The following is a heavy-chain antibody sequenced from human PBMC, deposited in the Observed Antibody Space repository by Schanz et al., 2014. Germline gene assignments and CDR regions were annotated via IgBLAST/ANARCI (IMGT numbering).Heavy chain of an antibody. CDR3: TSMATIPRNWFDP. J-gene: IGHJ5*02. CDR1: GFTFSNYD. CDR2: IKSNTDGGTT. V-gene: IGHV3-15*01. D-gene: IGHD2-2*02. Sequence: EVQLVESGGGLVQPGGSLRLSCAASGFTFSNYDMHWVRQAPGKGLEWVGRIKSNTDGGTTDYATPVKGRFTISRDDSKNTLYLQMNSLKSEDTAVYYCTSMATIPRNWFDPWGQGTLVTVSS.